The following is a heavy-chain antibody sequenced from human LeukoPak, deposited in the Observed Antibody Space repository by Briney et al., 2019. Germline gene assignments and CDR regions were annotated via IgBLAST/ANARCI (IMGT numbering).Heavy chain of an antibody. J-gene: IGHJ4*02. D-gene: IGHD1-7*01. Sequence: ASAKVSCKASGYTFTRYGISWVRQAPGQGLQWLGWISASNGNTNYAQKFRDRVTMSTDTSTGTAYLDVRSLTSDDTAVYYCARDHPNWNYAPDFWGQGTLVIVSS. CDR2: ISASNGNT. CDR3: ARDHPNWNYAPDF. V-gene: IGHV1-18*01. CDR1: GYTFTRYG.